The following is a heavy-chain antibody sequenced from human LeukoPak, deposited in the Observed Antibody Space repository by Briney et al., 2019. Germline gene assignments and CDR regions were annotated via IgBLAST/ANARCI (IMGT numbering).Heavy chain of an antibody. V-gene: IGHV4-4*02. CDR1: GDSFSNTNW. Sequence: PSGTLSLTCAVSGDSFSNTNWWSWVRQPPGKGLEWIGEVSHGGDTNYNPSLKSRVTISVDKSNRRFSLNLRSVTAADTAVYYCARGVVGAAPGHNWFDPWGQGILVTVSS. CDR2: VSHGGDT. CDR3: ARGVVGAAPGHNWFDP. J-gene: IGHJ5*02. D-gene: IGHD3-3*01.